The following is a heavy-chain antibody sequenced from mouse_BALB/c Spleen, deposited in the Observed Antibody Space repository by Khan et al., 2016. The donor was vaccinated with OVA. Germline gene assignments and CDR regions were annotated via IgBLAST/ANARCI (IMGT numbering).Heavy chain of an antibody. J-gene: IGHJ2*01. D-gene: IGHD2-1*01. V-gene: IGHV1S132*01. CDR1: GYIFTSYW. Sequence: VQLQESGAELVRPGASVKLSCKTSGYIFTSYWIHWVKQRSGQGLEWIAGIYPGTGNTYFNEKFKGKAIVTADKSSSTVYMQLSSLKSEDSAVYFCARYYGNYFDYWGQGTTLTVSS. CDR3: ARYYGNYFDY. CDR2: IYPGTGNT.